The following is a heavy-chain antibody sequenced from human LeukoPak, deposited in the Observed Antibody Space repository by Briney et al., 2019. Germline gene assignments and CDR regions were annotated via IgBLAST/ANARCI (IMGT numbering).Heavy chain of an antibody. Sequence: GGSLRLSCAASGFTFSSYAMHCVRQAPGKGLEWVAVISNDGSNKYYADSVKGRFTISRDNSKNTLYLQMNSLRAEDTAVYYCGRGHMISSLDYWGQGTLVTVSS. D-gene: IGHD3-22*01. V-gene: IGHV3-30-3*01. CDR3: GRGHMISSLDY. CDR1: GFTFSSYA. CDR2: ISNDGSNK. J-gene: IGHJ4*02.